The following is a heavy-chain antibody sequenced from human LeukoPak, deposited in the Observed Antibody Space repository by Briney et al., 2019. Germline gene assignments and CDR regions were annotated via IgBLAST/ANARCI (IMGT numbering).Heavy chain of an antibody. CDR1: GGSISSSAYH. J-gene: IGHJ4*02. D-gene: IGHD6-19*01. CDR2: INYGGNT. V-gene: IGHV4-39*01. Sequence: PSETLSLTCTVSGGSISSSAYHWGWIRQPPGKGLEWIGTINYGGNTYYNLSLKSRVIIFLDTSKNQTSLKLSSVTAADTAVYYCARSPGIAVAGIFDYWGQGTLVTVSS. CDR3: ARSPGIAVAGIFDY.